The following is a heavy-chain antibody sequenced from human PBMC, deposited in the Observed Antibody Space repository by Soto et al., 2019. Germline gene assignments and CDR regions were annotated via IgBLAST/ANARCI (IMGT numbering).Heavy chain of an antibody. CDR3: SKVTADTGHYPYGYDXLDY. CDR1: GYNFPTYW. D-gene: IGHD5-18*01. CDR2: FYPGYSDT. J-gene: IGHJ4*02. Sequence: GEALKSSCKGSGYNFPTYWIAWVRQMPGKGLELMVIFYPGYSDTRYSPSFQGQVTISGSKSIITAYLQSSSLNSSDTAIYYCSKVTADTGHYPYGYDXLDYWGPGTLVXVXS. V-gene: IGHV5-51*01.